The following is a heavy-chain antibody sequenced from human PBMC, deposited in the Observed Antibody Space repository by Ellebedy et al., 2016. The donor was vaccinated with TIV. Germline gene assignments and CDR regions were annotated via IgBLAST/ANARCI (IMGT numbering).Heavy chain of an antibody. J-gene: IGHJ4*02. CDR2: INAGNADT. CDR1: GYTFTNYA. V-gene: IGHV1-3*01. CDR3: ARGQTTETNAFDY. D-gene: IGHD4-11*01. Sequence: AASVKVSCKASGYTFTNYAVHWVRQAPGQSLEWMGWINAGNADTKYSQQFQGRVTITRDISASTAHIELSSLRSEDTAVYYCARGQTTETNAFDYWGQGTLVTVSS.